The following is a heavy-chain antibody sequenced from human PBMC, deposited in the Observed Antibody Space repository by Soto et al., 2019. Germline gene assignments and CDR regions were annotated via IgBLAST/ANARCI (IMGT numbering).Heavy chain of an antibody. CDR2: FDPEDGET. Sequence: ASVKVSCKVSGYTLTELSMHWVRQAPGKGLEWMGGFDPEDGETIYAQKFQGRVTMTTDTSTNTAYMELSSLRSDDTAVYYCARADTYYDFWSGYYPPNYYYYYMDVWAKGPRSPSP. CDR3: ARADTYYDFWSGYYPPNYYYYYMDV. D-gene: IGHD3-3*01. V-gene: IGHV1-24*01. CDR1: GYTLTELS. J-gene: IGHJ6*03.